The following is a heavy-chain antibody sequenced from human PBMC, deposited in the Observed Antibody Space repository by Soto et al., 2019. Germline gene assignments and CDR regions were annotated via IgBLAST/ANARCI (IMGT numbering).Heavy chain of an antibody. J-gene: IGHJ6*03. CDR2: IIPIFGTA. CDR1: GGTFSSYA. D-gene: IGHD3-10*01. CDR3: AREGRILEPRDYYDYYMDV. Sequence: SVKVSCKASGGTFSSYAISWVRQAPGQGLEWMGGIIPIFGTANYAQKFQGRVTITADESTSTAYMELSSLRSEDTAVYYCAREGRILEPRDYYDYYMDVWGQGTTVTVSS. V-gene: IGHV1-69*13.